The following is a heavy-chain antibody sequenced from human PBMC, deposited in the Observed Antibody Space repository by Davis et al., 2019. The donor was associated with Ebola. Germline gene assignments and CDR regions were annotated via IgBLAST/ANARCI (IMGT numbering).Heavy chain of an antibody. CDR3: AREVVVVVAANSQYYYGMDV. D-gene: IGHD2-15*01. CDR2: ISPILEIP. J-gene: IGHJ6*04. Sequence: AASVKVSCKASGGTFNRNSISWVRHAPGQGLEWMGRISPILEIPNYAQKFQGRVTITADKSTSTAYMELSGLRSEDTAVYYCAREVVVVVAANSQYYYGMDVWGKGTTVTVSS. CDR1: GGTFNRNS. V-gene: IGHV1-69*04.